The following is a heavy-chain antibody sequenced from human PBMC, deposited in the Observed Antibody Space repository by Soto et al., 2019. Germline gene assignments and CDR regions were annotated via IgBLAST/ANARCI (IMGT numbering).Heavy chain of an antibody. CDR1: GYTFTGYY. V-gene: IGHV1-2*04. Sequence: ASVKVSCKASGYTFTGYYMHWVRQAPGQGLEWMGWINPNSGGTNYAQKFQGWVTMTRDTSISTAYMELSRLRSDDTAVYYCARALGGPDSSGYYLFDYWGQGTLVTVSS. D-gene: IGHD3-22*01. CDR2: INPNSGGT. CDR3: ARALGGPDSSGYYLFDY. J-gene: IGHJ4*02.